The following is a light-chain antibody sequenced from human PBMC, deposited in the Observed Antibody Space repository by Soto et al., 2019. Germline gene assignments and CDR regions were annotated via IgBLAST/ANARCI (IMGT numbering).Light chain of an antibody. Sequence: EIVLTQSPATLSLSPGERATLSCRASQTVSSSLAWYQQKPGQAPRLLIYEVSNRATGIPARFSGSWSGADFTLTISSLEPGDFALYYCQQHINWPLTFGGGTKV. V-gene: IGKV3-11*01. J-gene: IGKJ4*01. CDR2: EVS. CDR1: QTVSSS. CDR3: QQHINWPLT.